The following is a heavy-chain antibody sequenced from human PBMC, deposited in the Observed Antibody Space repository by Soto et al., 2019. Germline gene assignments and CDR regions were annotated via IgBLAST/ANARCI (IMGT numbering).Heavy chain of an antibody. CDR3: AKGSGTECHWYFDL. J-gene: IGHJ2*01. Sequence: QVQLVQSGGGVVQPGRSLGLSCAASGFSFSSDVMHWVRQPPGRGLEWVAVISPSSGTKIYADSVKGRFTISRDNTRSTLYMQMDSLGFEDTAVYYCAKGSGTECHWYFDLWGRGTLVTVSS. D-gene: IGHD6-25*01. CDR1: GFSFSSDV. CDR2: ISPSSGTK. V-gene: IGHV3-30*18.